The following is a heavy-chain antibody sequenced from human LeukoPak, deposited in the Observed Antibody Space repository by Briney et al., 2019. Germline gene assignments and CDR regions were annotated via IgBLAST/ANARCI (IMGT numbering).Heavy chain of an antibody. Sequence: SETLSLTCGVSGGSITNTNYWTWVRQPPGKGLEWIGEANLQGSTNYNPSLMGRVAISVDTSENHISLQLTSVTAADTAVYYCAREGGPYRPFDYSGQGTLVTVSS. CDR2: ANLQGST. J-gene: IGHJ4*02. CDR3: AREGGPYRPFDY. CDR1: GGSITNTNY. V-gene: IGHV4-4*02.